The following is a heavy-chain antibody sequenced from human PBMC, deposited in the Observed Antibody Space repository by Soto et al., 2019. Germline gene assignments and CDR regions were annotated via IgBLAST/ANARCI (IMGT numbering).Heavy chain of an antibody. CDR3: ARDLGYYDSSGYFRSYDAFDI. D-gene: IGHD3-22*01. Sequence: GGSLRLSCAASGFTFGSYSMNCFLHAPLKGLEWVSYISSSSSTIYYADSVKGRFTISRDNAKNSLYLQMNSLRDEDTAVYYCARDLGYYDSSGYFRSYDAFDIWGQGTMVTVSS. CDR2: ISSSSSTI. V-gene: IGHV3-48*02. CDR1: GFTFGSYS. J-gene: IGHJ3*02.